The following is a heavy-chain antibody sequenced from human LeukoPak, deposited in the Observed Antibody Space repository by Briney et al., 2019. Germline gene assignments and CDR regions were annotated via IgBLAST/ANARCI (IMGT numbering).Heavy chain of an antibody. CDR3: ASKHDYGDYRDY. J-gene: IGHJ4*02. CDR2: ISSSGSTI. Sequence: PGGSLRLSYAASGFTFSSYEMNWVRQAPGKGLEWVSYISSSGSTIYYADSVKGRFTISRDNAKNSLYLQMNSLRAEDTAVYYCASKHDYGDYRDYWGQGTLVTVSS. V-gene: IGHV3-48*03. CDR1: GFTFSSYE. D-gene: IGHD4-17*01.